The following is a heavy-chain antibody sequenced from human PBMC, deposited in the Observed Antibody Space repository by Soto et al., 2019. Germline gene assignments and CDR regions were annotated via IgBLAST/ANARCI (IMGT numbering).Heavy chain of an antibody. V-gene: IGHV5-51*01. CDR3: ARPYSGGPNDPFDV. J-gene: IGHJ3*01. D-gene: IGHD1-26*01. CDR1: GYSFPNYW. Sequence: GQSVNLSGRGSGYSFPNYWFGWVRQVPGKGLEWMGIIYPGDSHAIYSPSFQGQVTVSADKSISTAYLQWSSLKASDTAMYYCARPYSGGPNDPFDVWGQGTMVTVS. CDR2: IYPGDSHA.